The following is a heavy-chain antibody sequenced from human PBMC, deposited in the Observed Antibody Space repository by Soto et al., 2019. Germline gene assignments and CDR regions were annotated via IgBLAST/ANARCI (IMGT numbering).Heavy chain of an antibody. Sequence: ASMKVSCKASGYTFTSYAMHWVRQAPGQRLEWMGWINAGNGNTKYSQKFQGRVTITRDTSASTAYMELSSLRSEDTAVYYCARSIVVVTALDYWGQGTLVTVTS. CDR2: INAGNGNT. D-gene: IGHD2-21*02. CDR1: GYTFTSYA. V-gene: IGHV1-3*01. J-gene: IGHJ4*02. CDR3: ARSIVVVTALDY.